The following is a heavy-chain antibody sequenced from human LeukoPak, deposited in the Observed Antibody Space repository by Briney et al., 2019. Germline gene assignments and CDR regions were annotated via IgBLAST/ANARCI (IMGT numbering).Heavy chain of an antibody. Sequence: GESLKISCKASGYTFTDYWIGWWRQMPGRGPEWMAIIYPGDSDTRYSPSFQGQVTISADKSINTAYLQWSSLTASDTAMYYCAREHAKGYSWFDPWGQGPLVTVSS. CDR1: GYTFTDYW. J-gene: IGHJ5*02. D-gene: IGHD1-1*01. CDR3: AREHAKGYSWFDP. CDR2: IYPGDSDT. V-gene: IGHV5-51*01.